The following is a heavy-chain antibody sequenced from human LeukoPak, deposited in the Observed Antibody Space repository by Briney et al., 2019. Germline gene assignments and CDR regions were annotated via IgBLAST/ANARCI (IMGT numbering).Heavy chain of an antibody. CDR3: ARVIVVVAATPWYNWFDP. CDR1: GYTFTGYY. CDR2: INPNSGGT. Sequence: ASVKVSCKASGYTFTGYYMHWVRQAPGQGLEWMGWINPNSGGTNYAQKFQGRVTMTRDTSISTAYMELSRLRSDDTAVYYCARVIVVVAATPWYNWFDPWGQGTLVTVSS. D-gene: IGHD2-15*01. V-gene: IGHV1-2*02. J-gene: IGHJ5*02.